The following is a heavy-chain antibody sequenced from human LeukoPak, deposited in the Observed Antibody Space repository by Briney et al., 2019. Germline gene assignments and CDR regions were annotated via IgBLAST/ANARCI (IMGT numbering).Heavy chain of an antibody. CDR3: ARGGHDYGVYYYYYYMDV. Sequence: GGSLRLSCAASGFTFNNAWMSWVRQAPGKGLEWVGRIKSNTDGGTTDYATPVKGRFTISRDNSKSTLYLQMGSLRAEDMAVYYCARGGHDYGVYYYYYYMDVWGKGTTVTVSS. V-gene: IGHV3-15*01. CDR2: IKSNTDGGTT. CDR1: GFTFNNAW. D-gene: IGHD4-17*01. J-gene: IGHJ6*03.